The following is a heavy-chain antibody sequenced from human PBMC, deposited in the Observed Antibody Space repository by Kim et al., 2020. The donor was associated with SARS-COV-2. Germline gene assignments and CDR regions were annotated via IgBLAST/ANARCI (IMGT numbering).Heavy chain of an antibody. D-gene: IGHD6-19*01. CDR3: AREDSSGWYEGDY. CDR2: ISSSGSTI. CDR1: GFTFSSYE. Sequence: GGSLRPSCAASGFTFSSYEMNWVRQAPGKGLEWVSYISSSGSTIYYADSVKGRFTISRDNAKNSLYLQMNSLRAEDTAVYYCAREDSSGWYEGDYWGQGTLVTVSS. J-gene: IGHJ4*02. V-gene: IGHV3-48*03.